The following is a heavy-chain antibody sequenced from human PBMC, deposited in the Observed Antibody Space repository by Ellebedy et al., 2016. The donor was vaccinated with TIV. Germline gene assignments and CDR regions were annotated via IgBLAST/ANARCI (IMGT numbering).Heavy chain of an antibody. Sequence: AASVKVSCKASGGTFSNYAISWVRQAPGQGLEWMGRIIPILAILNYAQRFQGRVSITADNSTSTAYMELSNLRSEDTAVYYCAKDPMVRGDSGVWGQGTTVTVSS. CDR3: AKDPMVRGDSGV. J-gene: IGHJ6*02. CDR1: GGTFSNYA. V-gene: IGHV1-69*04. CDR2: IIPILAIL. D-gene: IGHD3-10*01.